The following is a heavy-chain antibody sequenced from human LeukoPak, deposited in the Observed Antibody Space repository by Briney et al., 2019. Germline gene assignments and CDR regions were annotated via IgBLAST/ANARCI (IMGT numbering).Heavy chain of an antibody. CDR2: IYYSGST. Sequence: SETLSLTCTVSGGFISSYYWSWIRQPPGKGLEWIGYIYYSGSTNYNPSLKSRVTISVDTSKNQFSLKLSSVTAADTAVYYCARRPWIAAAGTVGYYFDYWGQGTLVTVSS. D-gene: IGHD6-13*01. CDR1: GGFISSYY. J-gene: IGHJ4*02. CDR3: ARRPWIAAAGTVGYYFDY. V-gene: IGHV4-59*08.